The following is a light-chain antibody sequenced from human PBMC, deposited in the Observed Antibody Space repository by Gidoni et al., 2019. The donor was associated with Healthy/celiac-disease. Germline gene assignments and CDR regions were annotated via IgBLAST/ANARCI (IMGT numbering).Light chain of an antibody. J-gene: IGKJ1*01. V-gene: IGKV3-20*01. CDR2: GAS. CDR1: HSVSSSY. Sequence: EIVFTQSPCTLSLSPGERATLSCRASHSVSSSYLAWYQQKPGQAPRLLIYGASSRATGIPERFSGSGSGTDFTLTISRLEHEDFAVYYWQQYGSSPWTFGQGTKVEIK. CDR3: QQYGSSPWT.